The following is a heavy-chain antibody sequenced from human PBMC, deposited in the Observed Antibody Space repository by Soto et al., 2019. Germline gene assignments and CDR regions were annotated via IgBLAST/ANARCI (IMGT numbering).Heavy chain of an antibody. V-gene: IGHV3-48*02. Sequence: EVQLVESGGGLVQPGGSLRLSCAASGFTFSSYSMNWVRQAPGKGLEWVSYISSSSSTIYYADSVKGRFTISRDNAKTSLYLQMNILGDEDTAVYYCARPSGRFDYWGQGTMVTVSS. J-gene: IGHJ4*02. CDR2: ISSSSSTI. CDR3: ARPSGRFDY. D-gene: IGHD1-1*01. CDR1: GFTFSSYS.